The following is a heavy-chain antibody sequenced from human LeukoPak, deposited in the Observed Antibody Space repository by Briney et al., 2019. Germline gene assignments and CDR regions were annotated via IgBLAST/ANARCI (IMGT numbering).Heavy chain of an antibody. Sequence: GGSLRLSCAASGFTFSSCGFHWVRQAPGKGLEWVAVISYDGSNKYYADSVKGRFTISRDNSKNTLYLQMNSLRAEDTAVYYCANREYHLPALYWGQGTLVTVSS. J-gene: IGHJ4*02. V-gene: IGHV3-30*18. CDR2: ISYDGSNK. CDR1: GFTFSSCG. CDR3: ANREYHLPALY. D-gene: IGHD2-2*01.